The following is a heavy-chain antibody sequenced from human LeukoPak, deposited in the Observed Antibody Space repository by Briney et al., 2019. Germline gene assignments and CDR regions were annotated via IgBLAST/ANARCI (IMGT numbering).Heavy chain of an antibody. V-gene: IGHV1-46*01. Sequence: ASVKVSCKVSGYTLTELSMHWVRQAPGQGLEWMGIINPSGGSTSYAQKFQGRVTMTRDTSTSTVYMELSSLRSEDTAVYYCARGIPGGYEDFDYWGQGTLVTVSS. CDR3: ARGIPGGYEDFDY. CDR2: INPSGGST. D-gene: IGHD5-12*01. J-gene: IGHJ4*02. CDR1: GYTLTELS.